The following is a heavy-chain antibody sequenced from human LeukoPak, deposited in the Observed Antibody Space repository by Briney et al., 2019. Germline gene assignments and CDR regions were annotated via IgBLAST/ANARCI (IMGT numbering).Heavy chain of an antibody. CDR2: IYYSGST. J-gene: IGHJ4*02. D-gene: IGHD5-24*01. CDR1: GGSISSYY. Sequence: SETLSLTCAVSGGSISSYYWSWIRQPPGKGLEWIGYIYYSGSTNYNPSLKSRVTISVDTSKNQFSLKLSSVTAADTAVYYCARLRDGYNFLPHEFDYWGQGTLVTVSS. V-gene: IGHV4-59*08. CDR3: ARLRDGYNFLPHEFDY.